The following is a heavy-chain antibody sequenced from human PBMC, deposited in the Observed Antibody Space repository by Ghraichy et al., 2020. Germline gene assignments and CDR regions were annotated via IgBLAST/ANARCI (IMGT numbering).Heavy chain of an antibody. CDR2: ISGSGGGT. V-gene: IGHV3-23*01. Sequence: GGSRRLSCAASGFTFSSSAMSWVRQAPGKGLEWVSGISGSGGGTYYTDSVKGRFTMSRDNSKNTLFLQMNSLRVDDTAVYYCAKDVTLSSTWNHYFDSWGQGTLVTVSS. CDR3: AKDVTLSSTWNHYFDS. J-gene: IGHJ4*02. D-gene: IGHD6-13*01. CDR1: GFTFSSSA.